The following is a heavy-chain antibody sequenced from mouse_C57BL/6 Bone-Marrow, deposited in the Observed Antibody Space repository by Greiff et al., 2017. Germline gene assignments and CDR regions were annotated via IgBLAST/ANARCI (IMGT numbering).Heavy chain of an antibody. Sequence: QVQLQQPGAELVRPGTSVKLSCKASGYTFTSYWMHWVKQRPGQGLEWIGVIDPSDSYTNYNQKFKGKATLTVDTSSSTAYMQLRSLTSEDSAVYYCAREDYYGSSSHWYFDVWGTGTTVTVSS. CDR3: AREDYYGSSSHWYFDV. J-gene: IGHJ1*03. CDR2: IDPSDSYT. CDR1: GYTFTSYW. V-gene: IGHV1-59*01. D-gene: IGHD1-1*01.